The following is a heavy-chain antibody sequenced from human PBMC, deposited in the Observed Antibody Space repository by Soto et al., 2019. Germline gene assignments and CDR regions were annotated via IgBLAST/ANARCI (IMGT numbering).Heavy chain of an antibody. Sequence: PSDTLSLTFTVSGCSISSYYWSWIRQPPGKGLEWIGYIYYSGSTNYNPSLKSRVTISVDTSKNQFSLKLSSVTAADTAVYYCARIPYDYYFDYWGKGTLVTVFS. CDR2: IYYSGST. V-gene: IGHV4-59*01. CDR3: ARIPYDYYFDY. D-gene: IGHD5-12*01. J-gene: IGHJ4*02. CDR1: GCSISSYY.